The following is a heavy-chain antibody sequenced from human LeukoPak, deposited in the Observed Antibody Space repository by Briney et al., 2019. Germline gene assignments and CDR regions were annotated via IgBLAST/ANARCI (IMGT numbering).Heavy chain of an antibody. V-gene: IGHV4-34*01. Sequence: SETLSLTCAVYGGSFSGYYWSWIRQPPGKGLEWIGEINHSGSTNYNPSLKSRVTISVDTSKNQFSLKLSSVTAADTAVYYCARTQYSSSWSIDYWGQGTLVTVSS. CDR1: GGSFSGYY. D-gene: IGHD6-13*01. CDR2: INHSGST. CDR3: ARTQYSSSWSIDY. J-gene: IGHJ4*02.